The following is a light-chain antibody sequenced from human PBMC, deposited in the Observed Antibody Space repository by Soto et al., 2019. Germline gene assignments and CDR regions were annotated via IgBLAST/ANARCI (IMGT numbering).Light chain of an antibody. Sequence: IVLTQSPGTLSLSPGERATLSCRTSQSVNSRYLAWYQQRPGQAPRLLIYGASTRPTGIPDRFSGSGSGTDFSITISSLEPEDFAVYYCQKYGSSPPFSFGPGTKVDV. CDR2: GAS. CDR1: QSVNSRY. J-gene: IGKJ3*01. CDR3: QKYGSSPPFS. V-gene: IGKV3-20*01.